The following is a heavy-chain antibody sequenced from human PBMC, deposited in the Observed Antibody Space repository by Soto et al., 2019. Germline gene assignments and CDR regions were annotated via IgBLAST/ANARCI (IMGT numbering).Heavy chain of an antibody. V-gene: IGHV4-39*01. D-gene: IGHD3-16*01. CDR3: ARQLRRDTFGGVYHWYFDL. Sequence: SETLSLTCTVSGGSISSSSYYWGWIRQPPGKGLEWIGSIYYSGSTYYNPSLKSRVTISVDTSKNQFSLKLSSVTAADTAVYYCARQLRRDTFGGVYHWYFDLWGRGTLVTVSS. CDR2: IYYSGST. CDR1: GGSISSSSYY. J-gene: IGHJ2*01.